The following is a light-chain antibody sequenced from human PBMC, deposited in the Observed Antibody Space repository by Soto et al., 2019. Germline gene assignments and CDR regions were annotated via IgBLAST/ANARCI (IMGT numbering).Light chain of an antibody. CDR1: SSDVGGYNC. J-gene: IGLJ1*01. CDR2: EVN. Sequence: QSALTQPPSASGSPGQSVAISCTGTSSDVGGYNCVPWYQQHPGKAPILMIYEVNKRPSGVPDRFSGSKSGNTASLTVSGLQAEDEADYYCSSYAGSSNVFGTGTKVTVL. CDR3: SSYAGSSNV. V-gene: IGLV2-8*01.